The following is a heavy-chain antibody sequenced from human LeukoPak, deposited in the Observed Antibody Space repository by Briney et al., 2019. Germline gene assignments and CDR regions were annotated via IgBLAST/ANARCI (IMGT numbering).Heavy chain of an antibody. CDR2: INPHTGGT. CDR1: GNTFTGYY. V-gene: IGHV1-2*06. J-gene: IGHJ4*02. CDR3: ARDLDYYDSSGYYYSDY. Sequence: ASVKVSCKASGNTFTGYYIYWLRQAPGQGLEWVGRINPHTGGTNYAQKFQGRVTMTRDTSVTTAYMELNRPTSDDTAVYYCARDLDYYDSSGYYYSDYWGQGTLVTVSS. D-gene: IGHD3-22*01.